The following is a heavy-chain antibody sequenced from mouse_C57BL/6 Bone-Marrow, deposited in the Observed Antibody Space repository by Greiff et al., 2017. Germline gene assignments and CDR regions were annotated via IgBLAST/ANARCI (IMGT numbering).Heavy chain of an antibody. CDR3: SSFDGNYVDF. D-gene: IGHD2-3*01. V-gene: IGHV14-4*01. CDR2: IDPETGDT. CDR1: GFNFKDSY. Sequence: EVQLQESGAELVRPGASVKLSCPASGFNFKDSYIHWVKQRPEQGLDWIGWIDPETGDTAYASTFQGKATITSDTASNTAYLQLSSLTSEDTAVYYCSSFDGNYVDFWGQGTPLTVAS. J-gene: IGHJ2*01.